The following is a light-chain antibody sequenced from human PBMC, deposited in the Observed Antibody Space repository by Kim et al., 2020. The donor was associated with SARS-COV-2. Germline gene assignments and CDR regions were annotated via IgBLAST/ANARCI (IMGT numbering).Light chain of an antibody. CDR3: QAWDSSTVV. CDR1: KLGDKY. Sequence: SYELTQPPSVSVSPGQTASITCSGDKLGDKYASWYQRKPGQSPVLVIYQDNKRPSGIPERFSGSNSGNTATLTISGTQAMDEADYYCQAWDSSTVVFGGGTQLTVL. CDR2: QDN. J-gene: IGLJ2*01. V-gene: IGLV3-1*01.